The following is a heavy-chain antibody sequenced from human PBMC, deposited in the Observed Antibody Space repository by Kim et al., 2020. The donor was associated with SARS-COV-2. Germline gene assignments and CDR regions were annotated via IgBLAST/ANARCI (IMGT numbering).Heavy chain of an antibody. D-gene: IGHD2-15*01. CDR3: AKDSYCSGGSCYSSY. V-gene: IGHV3-30*18. Sequence: GGSLRLSCAASGFTFSSYGMHWVRQAPGKGLEWVAVISYDGSNKYYADSVKGRFTISRDNSKNTLYLQMNSLRAEDTAVYYCAKDSYCSGGSCYSSYWGQGTLVTVSS. CDR2: ISYDGSNK. J-gene: IGHJ4*02. CDR1: GFTFSSYG.